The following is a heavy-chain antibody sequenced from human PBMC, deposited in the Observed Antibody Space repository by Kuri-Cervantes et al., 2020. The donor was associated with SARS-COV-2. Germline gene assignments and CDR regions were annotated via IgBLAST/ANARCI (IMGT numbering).Heavy chain of an antibody. V-gene: IGHV4-34*01. CDR2: INHSGST. D-gene: IGHD5-12*01. CDR3: AREKWLRQAGFDP. J-gene: IGHJ5*02. Sequence: SETLSLTCAVYGGSFSGYYWSWIRQPPGKGLEWIGEINHSGSTNYNPSLKSRVTISVDTSKNRFSLKLSSVTAADTAVYYCAREKWLRQAGFDPWGQGTLVTVSS. CDR1: GGSFSGYY.